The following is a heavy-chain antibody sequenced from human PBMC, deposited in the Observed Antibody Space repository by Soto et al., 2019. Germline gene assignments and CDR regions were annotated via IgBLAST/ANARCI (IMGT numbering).Heavy chain of an antibody. V-gene: IGHV4-34*01. D-gene: IGHD4-4*01. J-gene: IGHJ6*03. CDR3: ASFYDYSKSYYYSYYMDV. CDR1: GGSFSGYY. CDR2: INHSGST. Sequence: QVQLQQWGAGLLKPSETLSLTCAVYGGSFSGYYWSWIRQPPGKGLEWIGEINHSGSTNYNPSLKSRVTISVDTSKNQFSLKLSSVTAADTAVYYCASFYDYSKSYYYSYYMDVWGKGTTVTVSS.